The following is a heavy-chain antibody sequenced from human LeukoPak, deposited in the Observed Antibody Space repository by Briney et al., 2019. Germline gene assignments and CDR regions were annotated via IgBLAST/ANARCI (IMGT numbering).Heavy chain of an antibody. J-gene: IGHJ1*01. CDR1: AFTFSSYA. CDR2: IYDGGST. CDR3: ARALKSDSDSANEYYEYFHH. V-gene: IGHV3-66*01. Sequence: GGSLRLSCAASAFTFSSYAMSWVRHARGKGLEWLSVIYDGGSTYHTDSVKGRFSISRDNSKNTVYLQMNSLRAEDTAVYYCARALKSDSDSANEYYEYFHHWGQGTLVTVSS. D-gene: IGHD3-22*01.